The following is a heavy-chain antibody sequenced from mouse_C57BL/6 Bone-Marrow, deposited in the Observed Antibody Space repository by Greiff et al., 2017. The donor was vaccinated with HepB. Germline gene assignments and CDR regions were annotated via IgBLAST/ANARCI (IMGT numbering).Heavy chain of an antibody. J-gene: IGHJ2*01. V-gene: IGHV1-78*01. CDR2: IYPRDGST. CDR1: GYTFTDHT. CDR3: ARRLLVYDYDGSFDY. D-gene: IGHD2-4*01. Sequence: QVQLQQSDAELVKPGASVKISCKVSGYTFTDHTIHWMKQRPEQGLEWIGWIYPRDGSTKYNEKFKGKATLTVDTSSSTAYMELHSLTSEDSAVYFCARRLLVYDYDGSFDYWGQGTTLTVSS.